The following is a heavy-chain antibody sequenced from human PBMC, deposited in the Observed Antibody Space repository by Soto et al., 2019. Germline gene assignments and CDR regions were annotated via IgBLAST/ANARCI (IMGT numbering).Heavy chain of an antibody. Sequence: EVKLVESGGGLMQPGGSLRLSCAASGFSVGGNPMTSVRQAPGKGREWVASIHTGGSTFYADPVKGRFTISRDNSKNMVYLQKNSLTVGDTARYFCARGVNDDSWGRGTLVTVSS. CDR2: IHTGGST. D-gene: IGHD1-1*01. CDR1: GFSVGGNP. J-gene: IGHJ4*02. CDR3: ARGVNDDS. V-gene: IGHV3-53*01.